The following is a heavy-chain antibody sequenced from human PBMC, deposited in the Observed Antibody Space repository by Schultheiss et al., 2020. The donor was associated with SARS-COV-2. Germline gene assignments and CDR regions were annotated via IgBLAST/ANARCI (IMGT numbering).Heavy chain of an antibody. Sequence: ASVKVSCKASGYTFTSYGISWVRQAPGQGLEWMGWISAYIGNTNYAQKLQGRVTMTTDTSTSTAYMELRSLRSDDTAVYYCARDQSAVAVGENWFDPWGQGTLVTVSS. CDR2: ISAYIGNT. V-gene: IGHV1-18*01. J-gene: IGHJ5*02. CDR1: GYTFTSYG. D-gene: IGHD6-19*01. CDR3: ARDQSAVAVGENWFDP.